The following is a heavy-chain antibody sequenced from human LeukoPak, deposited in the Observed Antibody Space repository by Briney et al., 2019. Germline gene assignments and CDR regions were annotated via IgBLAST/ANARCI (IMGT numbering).Heavy chain of an antibody. J-gene: IGHJ4*02. V-gene: IGHV1-2*02. D-gene: IGHD4-11*01. CDR2: INPNSGGT. Sequence: ASVKVSFKASGYTFTVYYIHWVRQAPGQGLEWMGWINPNSGGTNYAQKFQGRVTMTRDTSISTAYMELSRLTSDDTAVYYCARDAIVRGYSNSDYWGQGTLVTVSS. CDR3: ARDAIVRGYSNSDY. CDR1: GYTFTVYY.